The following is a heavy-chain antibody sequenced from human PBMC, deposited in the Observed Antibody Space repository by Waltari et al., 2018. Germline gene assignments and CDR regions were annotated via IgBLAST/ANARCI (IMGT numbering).Heavy chain of an antibody. V-gene: IGHV4-39*01. J-gene: IGHJ4*02. D-gene: IGHD3-22*01. CDR2: IYYSGST. Sequence: QLQLQESGPGLVKPSETLSLTCTVSGGSISSSSHYWGWIRQPPGKGLEWIGNIYYSGSTYYNPSLKSRVTISVDTAKNQFSLKVSSVTAADTAVYYCARRTPHHYDSSGYSTPFDYWGLGTLVTVSS. CDR1: GGSISSSSHY. CDR3: ARRTPHHYDSSGYSTPFDY.